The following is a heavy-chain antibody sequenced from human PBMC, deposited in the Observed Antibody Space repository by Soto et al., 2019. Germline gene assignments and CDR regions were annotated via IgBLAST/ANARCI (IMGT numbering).Heavy chain of an antibody. J-gene: IGHJ4*02. CDR2: FNPNSGDT. CDR3: AREASSVISLDY. D-gene: IGHD2-21*01. Sequence: GASVKVSCKASGYIFTAYSMHWVRQAPGQGLEWVGWFNPNSGDTIYAQKFRGRVTLTRDTSISTAYMELYSLRSDDTAVYYCAREASSVISLDYWGQGTLVTVSS. CDR1: GYIFTAYS. V-gene: IGHV1-2*02.